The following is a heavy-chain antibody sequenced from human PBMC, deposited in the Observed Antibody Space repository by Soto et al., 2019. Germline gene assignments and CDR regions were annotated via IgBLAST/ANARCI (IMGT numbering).Heavy chain of an antibody. CDR2: IYYSGST. V-gene: IGHV4-39*01. CDR1: GGSISSSSYY. D-gene: IGHD1-20*01. CDR3: ARLTLTGNFDY. Sequence: PSETLSLTCTVSGGSISSSSYYWGWIRQPPGKGLEWIGSIYYSGSTYYNPSLKSRVTISVDTSKNQFSLKLSSVTAADTAVYYCARLTLTGNFDYCGQGTMVTVSA. J-gene: IGHJ4*02.